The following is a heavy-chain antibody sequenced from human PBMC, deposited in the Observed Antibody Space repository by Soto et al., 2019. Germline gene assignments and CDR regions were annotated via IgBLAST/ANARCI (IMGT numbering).Heavy chain of an antibody. D-gene: IGHD3-22*01. CDR2: IYYSGST. CDR1: GGSISSSSYY. J-gene: IGHJ6*02. Sequence: QLQLQESGPGLVKPSETLSLTCTVSGGSISSSSYYWGWIRQPPGKGLEWIGSIYYSGSTYYNPSLKGRVTISVDTSKNQFSLKLRSVTAADTAVYYCARRLYYDSSGFEGGGMDVWGQGTTVTVSS. CDR3: ARRLYYDSSGFEGGGMDV. V-gene: IGHV4-39*01.